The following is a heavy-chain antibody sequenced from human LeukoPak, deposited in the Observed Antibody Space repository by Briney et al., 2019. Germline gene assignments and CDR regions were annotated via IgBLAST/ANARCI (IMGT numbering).Heavy chain of an antibody. Sequence: PGESLRLSCAGSGFIFSSYAMSWVRQAPGQGLEWVSSISSGSSYIYYADSVKGRFTISRDNAKNSLYLQMNSLRAEDTAVYYCARREVGATLGDWGQGTLVTVSS. J-gene: IGHJ4*02. CDR2: ISSGSSYI. CDR3: ARREVGATLGD. CDR1: GFIFSSYA. D-gene: IGHD1-26*01. V-gene: IGHV3-21*01.